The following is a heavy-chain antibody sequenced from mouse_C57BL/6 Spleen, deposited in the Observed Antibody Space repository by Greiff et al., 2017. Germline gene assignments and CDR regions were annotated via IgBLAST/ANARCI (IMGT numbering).Heavy chain of an antibody. CDR2: IDPETGGT. CDR3: TRALLYYAMDY. Sequence: QVQLQQSGAELVRPGASVTLSCKASGYTFTDYEMHWVKQTPVHGLEWIGAIDPETGGTAYNQKFKGKAILTADKSSSTAHMELRSLTSEDSAVYYCTRALLYYAMDYWGQGTSVTVSS. J-gene: IGHJ4*01. D-gene: IGHD2-10*01. V-gene: IGHV1-15*01. CDR1: GYTFTDYE.